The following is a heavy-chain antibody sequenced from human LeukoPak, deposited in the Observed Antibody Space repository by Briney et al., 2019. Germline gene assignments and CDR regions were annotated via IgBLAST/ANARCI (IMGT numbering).Heavy chain of an antibody. CDR1: GYTLTELS. J-gene: IGHJ4*02. Sequence: ASVKVSCKVSGYTLTELSMHWVRQAPGKGPEWMGGFDPKDGEIIYAQKFQGRVTMTEDTSTDTAYMELSSLTSEDTAAYYCATASTVRGALGQFDYWGQGTLVTVCS. V-gene: IGHV1-24*01. CDR3: ATASTVRGALGQFDY. CDR2: FDPKDGEI. D-gene: IGHD3-10*01.